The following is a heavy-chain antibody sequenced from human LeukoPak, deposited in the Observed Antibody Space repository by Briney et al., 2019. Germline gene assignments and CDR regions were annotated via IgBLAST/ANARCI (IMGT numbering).Heavy chain of an antibody. D-gene: IGHD3-22*01. V-gene: IGHV1-24*01. CDR2: FDPEDGET. Sequence: ASVKVSCKVSGYTLTELSMHWVRQAPGKGLEWMGGFDPEDGETIYAQKFQGRVTMTEDTSTDTAYMELSSLRSEDTAVYYCATSHRNAMIVVRGGFDYWGQGTLVTVSS. CDR1: GYTLTELS. J-gene: IGHJ4*02. CDR3: ATSHRNAMIVVRGGFDY.